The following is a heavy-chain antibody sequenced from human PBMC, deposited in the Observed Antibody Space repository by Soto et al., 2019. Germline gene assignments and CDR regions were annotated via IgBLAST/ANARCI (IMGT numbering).Heavy chain of an antibody. CDR1: GGTFSSYA. CDR3: ARDPPPTRKYYDSSGYNGS. Sequence: GASVKVSCKASGGTFSSYAISWVRQAPGQGLEWMGGIIPIFGTANYAQKFQGRVTITADKSTSTAYMELSSLRSEDTAVYYCARDPPPTRKYYDSSGYNGSWGQGTLVTVSS. V-gene: IGHV1-69*06. J-gene: IGHJ4*02. D-gene: IGHD3-22*01. CDR2: IIPIFGTA.